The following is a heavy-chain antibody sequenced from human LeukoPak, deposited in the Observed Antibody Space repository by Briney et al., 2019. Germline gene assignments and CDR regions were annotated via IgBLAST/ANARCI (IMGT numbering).Heavy chain of an antibody. CDR1: GYTFTSYD. CDR2: MNPNSGNT. CDR3: ARSRISRSMIVVVPRYYYGMDV. J-gene: IGHJ6*02. V-gene: IGHV1-8*01. Sequence: GASVKVSCKASGYTFTSYDINWVRQATGQGLEWMGWMNPNSGNTGYAQKFQGRVTMTRNTSISTAYMELSSLRSEHTAVYYCARSRISRSMIVVVPRYYYGMDVWGQGTTVTVSS. D-gene: IGHD3-22*01.